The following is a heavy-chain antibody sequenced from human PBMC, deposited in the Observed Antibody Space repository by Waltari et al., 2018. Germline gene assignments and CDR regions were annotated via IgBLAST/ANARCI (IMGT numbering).Heavy chain of an antibody. D-gene: IGHD2-2*01. CDR3: ARAGVVPAAPSDY. V-gene: IGHV1-2*02. J-gene: IGHJ4*02. CDR1: GYTFTGYY. Sequence: QVQLVQSGAEVKKPGASVKVSCKASGYTFTGYYMHWVSQSPGQGLEWMGWINPNSGGTNNAQKFQGRVTMTRDTSISTAYMELSRLRSDDTAVYYCARAGVVPAAPSDYWGQGTLVTVSS. CDR2: INPNSGGT.